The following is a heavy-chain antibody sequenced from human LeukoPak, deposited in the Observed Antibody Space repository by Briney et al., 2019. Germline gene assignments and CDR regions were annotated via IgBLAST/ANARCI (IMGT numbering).Heavy chain of an antibody. CDR3: AKVAPISAAVGYFFDY. D-gene: IGHD6-13*01. CDR1: GFTFSSYW. Sequence: GGSLRLSCAASGFTFSSYWMSWVRQAPGKGLEWVANIKQDGSEKYYVDSVKGRFTISRDNAENSLYLQMTNLRAEDTALYYCAKVAPISAAVGYFFDYWGQGTLVTVSS. V-gene: IGHV3-7*03. J-gene: IGHJ4*02. CDR2: IKQDGSEK.